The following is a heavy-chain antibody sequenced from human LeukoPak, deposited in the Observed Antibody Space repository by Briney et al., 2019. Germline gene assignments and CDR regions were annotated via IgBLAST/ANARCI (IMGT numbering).Heavy chain of an antibody. V-gene: IGHV4-30-4*08. J-gene: IGHJ5*02. CDR3: ARDYDFYWFDP. D-gene: IGHD3-3*01. CDR1: GGSISSGDYY. CDR2: IYYSGST. Sequence: PSETLSLTCTVSGGSISSGDYYWSWIRQTPGKGLEWIGYIYYSGSTYYNPSLKSRVTISVDTSKNQFSLKLSSVTAADTAVYYCARDYDFYWFDPWGQGTLVTVSS.